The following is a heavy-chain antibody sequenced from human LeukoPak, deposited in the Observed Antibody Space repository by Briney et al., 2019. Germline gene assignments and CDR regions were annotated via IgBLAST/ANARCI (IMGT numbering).Heavy chain of an antibody. D-gene: IGHD1-14*01. CDR1: GFTFNSYA. Sequence: GGSLRLSCAASGFTFNSYAMSWVRQAPEKGLEWVATISGSGGGTYYADSVKGRFTISRDDSKNTLYLQMNSLRAEDTAVYYCAREAWDLTGRAPVIWGQGTLVTVSS. J-gene: IGHJ4*02. CDR3: AREAWDLTGRAPVI. V-gene: IGHV3-23*01. CDR2: ISGSGGGT.